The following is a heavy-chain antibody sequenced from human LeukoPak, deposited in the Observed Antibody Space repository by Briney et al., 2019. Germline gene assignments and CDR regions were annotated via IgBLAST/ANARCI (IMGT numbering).Heavy chain of an antibody. CDR1: GGSISSSSYY. CDR3: ARGDCSGGSCYLFDY. CDR2: IYYSGST. Sequence: SGTLSLTCTVSGGSISSSSYYWGWIRQPPGKGLEWIGSIYYSGSTYYNPSLKSRVTISVDTSKNQFSLKLSSVTAADTAVYYCARGDCSGGSCYLFDYWGQGALVTVSS. J-gene: IGHJ4*02. D-gene: IGHD2-15*01. V-gene: IGHV4-39*01.